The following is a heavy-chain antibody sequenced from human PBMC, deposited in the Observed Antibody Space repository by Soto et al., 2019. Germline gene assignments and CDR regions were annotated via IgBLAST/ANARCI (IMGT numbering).Heavy chain of an antibody. V-gene: IGHV3-33*01. CDR3: AREGGHCSCGSCYSRGAFDI. D-gene: IGHD2-15*01. CDR1: GFTFSSYG. Sequence: GGSLRLSCAASGFTFSSYGMHWVRQAPGKGLEWVAVIWYDGSNKYYADSVKGRFTISRDNSKNTLYLQMNSLRAEDTAVYYCAREGGHCSCGSCYSRGAFDIWGQGTMVTVSS. CDR2: IWYDGSNK. J-gene: IGHJ3*02.